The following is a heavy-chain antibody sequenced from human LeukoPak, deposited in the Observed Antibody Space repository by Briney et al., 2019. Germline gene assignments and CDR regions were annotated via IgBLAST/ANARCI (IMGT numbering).Heavy chain of an antibody. CDR1: GGSFSGYY. J-gene: IGHJ1*01. CDR2: INHSGST. V-gene: IGHV4-34*01. Sequence: SETLSLTCAVYGGSFSGYYWSWIRQPPGKGLEWIGEINHSGSTNYNPSLKSRVTISVDTSKNQFSLKLSSVTAADTAVYYCARILYSSGTFQHWGQGTLVTVSS. CDR3: ARILYSSGTFQH. D-gene: IGHD3-10*01.